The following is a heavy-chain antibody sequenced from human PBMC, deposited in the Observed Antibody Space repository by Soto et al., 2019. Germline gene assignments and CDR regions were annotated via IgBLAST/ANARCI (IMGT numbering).Heavy chain of an antibody. J-gene: IGHJ3*01. Sequence: QVQLVQSGAEVKKPGSSVKVSCKASGGTLNKHAITWVRRAPGQGPGGVGGIIPMFGIPNSPQKFQGRVTITADDSTNTSHMELHSLTSDDTAVYYCARGGTSGWLKGAYDVWGQGTMVTVSS. V-gene: IGHV1-69*01. CDR1: GGTLNKHA. D-gene: IGHD6-13*01. CDR3: ARGGTSGWLKGAYDV. CDR2: IIPMFGIP.